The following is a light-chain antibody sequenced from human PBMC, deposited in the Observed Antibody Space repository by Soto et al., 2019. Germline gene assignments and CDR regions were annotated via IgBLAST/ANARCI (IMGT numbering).Light chain of an antibody. CDR3: QENNSYSGP. CDR2: DAS. CDR1: QSLGIW. J-gene: IGKJ1*01. Sequence: DVQMTQSPSTLSASVGDRVTITCRASQSLGIWLAWHQQKPGKAPKLLIYDASTLKSGVPSRFSGSGSGTKFTLTISSLQPDDFATYYCQENNSYSGPFGQGTKV. V-gene: IGKV1-5*01.